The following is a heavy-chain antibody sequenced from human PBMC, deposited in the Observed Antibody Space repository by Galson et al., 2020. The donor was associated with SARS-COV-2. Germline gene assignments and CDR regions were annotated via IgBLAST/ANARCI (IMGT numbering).Heavy chain of an antibody. CDR3: ARSGEMATMGVPYFDY. D-gene: IGHD5-12*01. J-gene: IGHJ4*02. V-gene: IGHV4-31*03. CDR1: GGSISSGGYY. Sequence: SETLSLTCTVSGGSISSGGYYWSWIRQHPGKGLEWIGYIYYSGSTYYNPSLKSRVTISVDTSKNQFSLKLSSVTAADTAVYYCARSGEMATMGVPYFDYWGQGTLVTVSS. CDR2: IYYSGST.